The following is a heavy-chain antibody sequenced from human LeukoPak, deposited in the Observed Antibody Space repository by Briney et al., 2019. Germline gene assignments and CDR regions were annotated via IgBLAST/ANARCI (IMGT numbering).Heavy chain of an antibody. Sequence: SVKVSCKASGGTFSSYAISWVRQAPGQGLEWMGGIIPIFGTANYAQKFQGRVTITADESTSTAYMELSSLRAEDTAVYYCAKYSGSSGWIDYWGQGTLVTVSS. CDR1: GGTFSSYA. CDR2: IIPIFGTA. D-gene: IGHD6-19*01. J-gene: IGHJ4*02. CDR3: AKYSGSSGWIDY. V-gene: IGHV1-69*13.